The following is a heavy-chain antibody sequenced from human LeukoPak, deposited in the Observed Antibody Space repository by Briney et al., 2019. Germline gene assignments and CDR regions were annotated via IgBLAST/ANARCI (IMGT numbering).Heavy chain of an antibody. CDR1: GFTFSSYG. CDR2: ISYDGSNK. CDR3: AKGTGLYDSSGYYDY. Sequence: GGSLRLSCAASGFTFSSYGMHWVRQAPGKGLEWVAVISYDGSNKYYADSVKGRFTISRDNSKNTLYLQMNSLRAEDTAVYYCAKGTGLYDSSGYYDYWGQGTLVTVSS. J-gene: IGHJ4*02. D-gene: IGHD3-22*01. V-gene: IGHV3-30*18.